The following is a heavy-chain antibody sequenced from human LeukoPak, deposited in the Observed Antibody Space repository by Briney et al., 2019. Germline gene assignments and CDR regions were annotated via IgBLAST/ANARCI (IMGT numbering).Heavy chain of an antibody. CDR2: ISAYNGNI. Sequence: ASVKVSCTASGYTFTNYGISWVRQAPGQGLEWMGWISAYNGNINYAQRLQGRVTMTTDTSTRTAYMELRSLRSDDTAVYYCARDAPSIVGAIGFGYWGQGTLVTVSS. CDR3: ARDAPSIVGAIGFGY. D-gene: IGHD1-26*01. CDR1: GYTFTNYG. J-gene: IGHJ4*02. V-gene: IGHV1-18*01.